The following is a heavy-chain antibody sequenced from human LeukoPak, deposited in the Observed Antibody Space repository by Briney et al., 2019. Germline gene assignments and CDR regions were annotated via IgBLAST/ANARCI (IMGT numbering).Heavy chain of an antibody. D-gene: IGHD3-10*01. CDR2: IYYSGST. Sequence: PSETLSLTCTVSGGSISSYYWSWIRQPPGKGLEWIEYIYYSGSTNYNPSLKSRVTISVDTSKNQFSLKLSSVTAADTAVYYCAVDSVRGVLGFDPWGQGTLVTVSS. V-gene: IGHV4-59*01. CDR1: GGSISSYY. J-gene: IGHJ5*02. CDR3: AVDSVRGVLGFDP.